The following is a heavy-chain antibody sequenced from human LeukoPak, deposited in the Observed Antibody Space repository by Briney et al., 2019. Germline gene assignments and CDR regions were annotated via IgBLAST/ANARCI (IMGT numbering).Heavy chain of an antibody. Sequence: ASVKVSCKASGYTFTSYYMHWVRQAPGQGLEWMGIINPSGGSTSYAQKFQGRVTMTRDMSTSTVYMELSSLRSEDTAVYYCATTNRRVAAAGQYYFDYWGQGTLVTVSS. D-gene: IGHD6-13*01. CDR3: ATTNRRVAAAGQYYFDY. J-gene: IGHJ4*02. CDR1: GYTFTSYY. CDR2: INPSGGST. V-gene: IGHV1-46*01.